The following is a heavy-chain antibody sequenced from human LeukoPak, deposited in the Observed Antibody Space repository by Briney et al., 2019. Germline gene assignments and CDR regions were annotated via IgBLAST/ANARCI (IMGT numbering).Heavy chain of an antibody. D-gene: IGHD6-13*01. V-gene: IGHV3-33*01. CDR2: IWYDGSNK. J-gene: IGHJ4*02. CDR3: ARARAYSSSWYVLDY. CDR1: GFTFSSYG. Sequence: GGSLRLSCAAPGFTFSSYGMHWVRQAPGKGLEWVAVIWYDGSNKYYADSVKGRFTISRDNSKSTLYLQMNSLRAEDTAVYYCARARAYSSSWYVLDYWGQGTLVTVSS.